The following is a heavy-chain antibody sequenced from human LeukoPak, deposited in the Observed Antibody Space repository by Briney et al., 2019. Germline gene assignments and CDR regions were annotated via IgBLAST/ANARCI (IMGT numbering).Heavy chain of an antibody. CDR3: ARAGTTGGAFDI. CDR2: IYYSGST. J-gene: IGHJ3*02. Sequence: SETLSLTCTVSGGSISSYYWSWIRQPPGKGLEWIGYIYYSGSTNYNPSLKSRVTISVDTSTNQLSLKLSSVTAADTAVYYCARAGTTGGAFDIWGQGTMVTVSS. V-gene: IGHV4-59*12. CDR1: GGSISSYY. D-gene: IGHD1-7*01.